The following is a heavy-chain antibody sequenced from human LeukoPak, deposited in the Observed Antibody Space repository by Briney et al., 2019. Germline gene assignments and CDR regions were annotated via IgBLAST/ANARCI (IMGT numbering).Heavy chain of an antibody. J-gene: IGHJ4*02. V-gene: IGHV3-30*03. CDR2: ISFDGGYK. CDR3: ARGRYYDILTGRPLDY. CDR1: EFTFSTYG. D-gene: IGHD3-9*01. Sequence: GRSLRLSCAASEFTFSTYGMHWVRQAPGKGLEWVAVISFDGGYKYYADFVKGRFTISRDNSKNTLYLQVNSLRTEDTAVYYCARGRYYDILTGRPLDYWGQGTLVTVSS.